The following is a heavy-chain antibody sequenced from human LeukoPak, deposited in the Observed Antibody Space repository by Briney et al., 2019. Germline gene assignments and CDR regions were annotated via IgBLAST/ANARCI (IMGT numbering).Heavy chain of an antibody. V-gene: IGHV4-39*07. D-gene: IGHD5-24*01. CDR2: IYYSGST. Sequence: SETLSLTCTVSGGSISSSSYYWGWIRQPPGKGLEWIGSIYYSGSTNYNPSLKSRVTISVDTSKNQFSLKLSSVTAADTAVYYCAIQMATSTYFDYWGQGTLVTVSS. CDR3: AIQMATSTYFDY. CDR1: GGSISSSSYY. J-gene: IGHJ4*02.